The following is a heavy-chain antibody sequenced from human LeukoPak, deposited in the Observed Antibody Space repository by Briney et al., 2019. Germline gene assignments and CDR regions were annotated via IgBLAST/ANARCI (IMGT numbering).Heavy chain of an antibody. CDR3: AKATYYDFWSGPTFDY. Sequence: GGSLRLSCATSGFTFSGYAMSWVRQAPGKGLEWVSAISGSGGSTYYADSVKGRFTISRDNSKNTLYLQMNSLRDEETAVYYCAKATYYDFWSGPTFDYWGQGTLVTVSS. CDR2: ISGSGGST. V-gene: IGHV3-23*01. CDR1: GFTFSGYA. D-gene: IGHD3-3*01. J-gene: IGHJ4*02.